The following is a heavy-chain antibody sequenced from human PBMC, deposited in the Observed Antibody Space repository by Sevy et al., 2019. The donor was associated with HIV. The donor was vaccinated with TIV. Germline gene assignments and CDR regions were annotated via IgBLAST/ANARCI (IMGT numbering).Heavy chain of an antibody. Sequence: GGSLRFSCAVAGFIFSDFTMHWVRQAPGKGLEWVAVISNDGSNQYYADSVKGRFTISRDNSKNTLYLQMNSLGAEDTADYYCARARLEDYYYDIRGSWGQGTLVTVSS. J-gene: IGHJ5*02. CDR2: ISNDGSNQ. D-gene: IGHD3-22*01. CDR3: ARARLEDYYYDIRGS. V-gene: IGHV3-30-3*01. CDR1: GFIFSDFT.